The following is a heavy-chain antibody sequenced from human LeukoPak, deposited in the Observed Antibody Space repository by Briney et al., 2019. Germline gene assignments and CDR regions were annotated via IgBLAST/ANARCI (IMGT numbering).Heavy chain of an antibody. CDR1: GYTFTSYG. V-gene: IGHV1-2*02. J-gene: IGHJ4*02. CDR3: ARVSMYYYDSSGPHLFDY. CDR2: INPDSGGT. Sequence: ASVKVSCKASGYTFTSYGISWVRQAPRQGLEWMGWINPDSGGTNYAQKFQGRVTMTRDTSISTAYMELSRLRSDDTAVYYCARVSMYYYDSSGPHLFDYWGQGTLVTVSS. D-gene: IGHD3-22*01.